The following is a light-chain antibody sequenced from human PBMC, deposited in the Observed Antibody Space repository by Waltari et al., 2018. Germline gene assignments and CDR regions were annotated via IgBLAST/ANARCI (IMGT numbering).Light chain of an antibody. Sequence: SSALTQDPAVSVALGQTVTITCQGNGLRSYYSSWYQQRPGQAPILIMYDKNKRASGVTGRFSGSNSDNTASLTITGAQAEEEASYYCHTRDASGVGGSFGGGTKLTVL. V-gene: IGLV3-19*01. CDR2: DKN. CDR3: HTRDASGVGGS. CDR1: GLRSYY. J-gene: IGLJ2*01.